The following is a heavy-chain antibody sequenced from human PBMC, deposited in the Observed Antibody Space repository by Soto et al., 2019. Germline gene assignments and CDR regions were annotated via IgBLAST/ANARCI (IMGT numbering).Heavy chain of an antibody. V-gene: IGHV3-9*01. D-gene: IGHD6-13*01. CDR3: AKEAAAGLYYFDY. CDR1: GFTFDDYA. Sequence: GGSLRLSCAASGFTFDDYAMHWVRQGPGKGLEWVSGISWNSDNIGYADSVKGRFTISRDNAKNSLYLQMNSLRAEDTAVYYCAKEAAAGLYYFDYWGQGTLVTVSS. CDR2: ISWNSDNI. J-gene: IGHJ4*02.